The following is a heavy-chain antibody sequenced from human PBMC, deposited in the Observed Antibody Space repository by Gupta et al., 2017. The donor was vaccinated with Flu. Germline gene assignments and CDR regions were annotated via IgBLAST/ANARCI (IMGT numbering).Heavy chain of an antibody. CDR3: ARVDSSGYYGYYYYGMDV. V-gene: IGHV3-7*01. D-gene: IGHD3-22*01. Sequence: EVQLVESGGGLVQPGGSLRLSCAASGFTFSSYWMSWVRQAPGKGLEWVANIKQDGSEKYYVDSVKGRFTISRDNAKNSLYLQMNSLRAEDTAVYYCARVDSSGYYGYYYYGMDVWGQGTTVTVSS. CDR2: IKQDGSEK. CDR1: GFTFSSYW. J-gene: IGHJ6*02.